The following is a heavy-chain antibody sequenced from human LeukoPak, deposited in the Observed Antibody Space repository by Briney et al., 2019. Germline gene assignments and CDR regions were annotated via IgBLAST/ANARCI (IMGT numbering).Heavy chain of an antibody. D-gene: IGHD3-22*01. V-gene: IGHV1-46*01. CDR1: GYTFTSYY. CDR2: INPSGGST. J-gene: IGHJ3*02. Sequence: GASVKVSCKASGYTFTSYYMHWVRQAPGQGLEWMGIINPSGGSTSYAQKFQGRVTMTRDTSTNTVYMELSSLRSEDTAVYYCASRTYYYDSSGHSPQHDAFDIWGQGTMVTVSS. CDR3: ASRTYYYDSSGHSPQHDAFDI.